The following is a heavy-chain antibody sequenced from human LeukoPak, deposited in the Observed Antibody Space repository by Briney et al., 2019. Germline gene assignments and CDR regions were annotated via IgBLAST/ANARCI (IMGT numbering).Heavy chain of an antibody. CDR1: GFTVSSNY. V-gene: IGHV3-53*01. CDR3: AIRPYYYYYYMDV. Sequence: GGSLRLSCAASGFTVSSNYMSWVRQAPGKGLEWVSVIYSGGSTYYADSVKGRFTISRDNSKNTLYLQMNSLRAEDTAVYYCAIRPYYYYYYMDVWGKGTTVTVSS. J-gene: IGHJ6*03. D-gene: IGHD3-16*01. CDR2: IYSGGST.